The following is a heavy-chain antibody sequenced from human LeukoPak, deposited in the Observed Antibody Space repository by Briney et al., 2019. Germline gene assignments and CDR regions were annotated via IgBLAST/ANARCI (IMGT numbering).Heavy chain of an antibody. CDR3: ARVPTERYDSSGYYGVFDY. J-gene: IGHJ4*02. CDR1: GYTFTSYD. CDR2: MNPNSGNT. V-gene: IGHV1-8*01. Sequence: ASVKVSCKASGYTFTSYDINWVRQATGQGLEWMGWMNPNSGNTGYAQKFQGRVTMTRNTSTSTAYMELSSLRSEDTAVYYCARVPTERYDSSGYYGVFDYWGQGTLVTVSS. D-gene: IGHD3-22*01.